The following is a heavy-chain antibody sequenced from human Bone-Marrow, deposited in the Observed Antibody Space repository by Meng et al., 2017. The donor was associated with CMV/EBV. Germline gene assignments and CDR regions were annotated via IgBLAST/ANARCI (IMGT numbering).Heavy chain of an antibody. Sequence: GESLKISCAASGFTFSSYEMNWVRQAPGKGLEWVSYISSSGSTIYYADSVKGRFTISRDNAKNSLYLQMNSLRAEDTGVYYCARDEGVIFWIGPGGGDDYWGQGTLVTVSS. CDR1: GFTFSSYE. V-gene: IGHV3-48*03. J-gene: IGHJ4*02. CDR3: ARDEGVIFWIGPGGGDDY. CDR2: ISSSGSTI. D-gene: IGHD3-3*01.